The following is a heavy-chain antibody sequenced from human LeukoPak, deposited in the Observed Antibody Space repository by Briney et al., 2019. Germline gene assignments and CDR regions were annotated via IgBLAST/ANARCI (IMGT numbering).Heavy chain of an antibody. J-gene: IGHJ4*02. V-gene: IGHV3-9*01. D-gene: IGHD2-15*01. CDR2: ISWNSGSI. CDR3: ARGSEDIVVVVAAIWSDY. CDR1: GFTFDDYA. Sequence: PGGSLRLSCAASGFTFDDYAMHWVRQAPGKGLEWVSGISWNSGSIGYADSVKGRFTISRDNAKNSLYLQMNSLRAEDTAVYYCARGSEDIVVVVAAIWSDYWGQGTLVTVSS.